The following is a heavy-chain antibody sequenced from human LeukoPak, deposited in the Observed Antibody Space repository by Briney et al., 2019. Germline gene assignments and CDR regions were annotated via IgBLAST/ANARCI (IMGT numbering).Heavy chain of an antibody. CDR2: FDPEDGET. Sequence: ASVKVSCKVSGYTLTELSMHWVRQAPGKGLEWLGGFDPEDGETIYAQKFQGRVTMTEDTSTDTAYMELSSLRSEDTAVYYCATWPVCSSTSCCPFNCRAFDIWGQGTMVSASS. CDR1: GYTLTELS. CDR3: ATWPVCSSTSCCPFNCRAFDI. J-gene: IGHJ3*02. D-gene: IGHD2-2*01. V-gene: IGHV1-24*01.